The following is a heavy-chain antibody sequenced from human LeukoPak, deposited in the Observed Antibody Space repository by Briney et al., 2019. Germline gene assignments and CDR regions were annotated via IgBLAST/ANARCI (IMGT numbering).Heavy chain of an antibody. J-gene: IGHJ4*02. CDR2: INTVATYI. CDR3: ARLRRNGDSGGFYYYYDY. CDR1: GFRFSDYY. D-gene: IGHD3-22*01. V-gene: IGHV3-69-1*02. Sequence: KPGGSLRLSCAASGFRFSDYYMNWVRQAPGKGLEWVSSINTVATYIYYADSVRGRFTISRDNAKNSVYLQMDSLRAEDTGVYYCARLRRNGDSGGFYYYYDYWGQGTLVTVSS.